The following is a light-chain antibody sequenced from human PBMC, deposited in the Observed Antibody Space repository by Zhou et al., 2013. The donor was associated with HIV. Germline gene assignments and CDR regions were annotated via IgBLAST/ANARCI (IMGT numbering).Light chain of an antibody. CDR3: QQFGGSPRYT. CDR1: QSVSNY. J-gene: IGKJ2*01. CDR2: DAS. Sequence: EIVLTQSPATLSLSSGERATLSCRASQSVSNYLAWYQQKPGQAPRLLVYDASNRATGIPARFSGSGSGTDFTLTIHRLEPEDFGVYYCQQFGGSPRYTFGQGTRLEIK. V-gene: IGKV3-11*01.